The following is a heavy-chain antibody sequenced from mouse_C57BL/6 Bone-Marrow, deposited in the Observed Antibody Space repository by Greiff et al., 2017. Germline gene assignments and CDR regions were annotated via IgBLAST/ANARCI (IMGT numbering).Heavy chain of an antibody. CDR2: IDPETGGT. CDR3: TRLVYYDYDLAWFAY. V-gene: IGHV1-15*01. J-gene: IGHJ3*01. D-gene: IGHD2-4*01. CDR1: GYTFTDYE. Sequence: QVQLKQSGAELVRPGASVTLSCKASGYTFTDYEMHWVKQTPVHGLEWIGAIDPETGGTAYNQKFKGKAILTADKSSSTAYMALRSLTSEDSAVYYCTRLVYYDYDLAWFAYWGQGTLVTVSA.